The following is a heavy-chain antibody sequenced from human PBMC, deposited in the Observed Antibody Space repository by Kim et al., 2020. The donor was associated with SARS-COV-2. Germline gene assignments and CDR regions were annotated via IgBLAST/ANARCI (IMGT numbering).Heavy chain of an antibody. V-gene: IGHV3-73*01. D-gene: IGHD2-15*01. CDR3: TGLVVVATTTPV. CDR1: GFIFSGSA. Sequence: GGSLRLSCAASGFIFSGSAMHWVRQASGKGLEWVGRIRSKANNYATAYAASVKGRFTISRDDSKSTAYLQMNSLKTEDTAVYYCTGLVVVATTTPVWGQGTTVTVSS. CDR2: IRSKANNYAT. J-gene: IGHJ6*02.